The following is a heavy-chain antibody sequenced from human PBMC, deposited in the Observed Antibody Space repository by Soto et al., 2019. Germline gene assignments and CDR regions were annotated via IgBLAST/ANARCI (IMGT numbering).Heavy chain of an antibody. CDR3: ARDLGDYVYYFDY. CDR1: GYTFTSYA. CDR2: INAGNGNT. Sequence: GASVKVSSKASGYTFTSYAMHWARQAPGQRLEWMGWINAGNGNTKYSQKFQGRVTITRDTSASTAYMELSSLRSEDTAVYYCARDLGDYVYYFDYWGQGTLVTVSS. J-gene: IGHJ4*02. V-gene: IGHV1-3*01. D-gene: IGHD4-17*01.